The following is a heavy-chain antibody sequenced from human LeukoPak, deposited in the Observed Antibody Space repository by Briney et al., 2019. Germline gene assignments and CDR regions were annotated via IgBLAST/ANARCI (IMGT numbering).Heavy chain of an antibody. CDR1: GGSFSGYY. CDR3: ASLLLWFGASYMDV. V-gene: IGHV4-39*01. CDR2: IYYSGST. J-gene: IGHJ6*03. D-gene: IGHD3-10*01. Sequence: SETLSLTCAVYGGSFSGYYWGWIRQPPGKGLEWIGSIYYSGSTYYNPSLKSRVTISVDTSKNQFSLKLSSVTAADTAVYYCASLLLWFGASYMDVWGKGTTVTISS.